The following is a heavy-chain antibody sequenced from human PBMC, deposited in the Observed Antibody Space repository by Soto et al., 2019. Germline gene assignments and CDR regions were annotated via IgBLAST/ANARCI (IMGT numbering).Heavy chain of an antibody. Sequence: SETLSLTCTVSGGSVSSGSYYWSWIRQPPGKGLEWIGYIYYSGSTNYNPSLKSRVTISVDTSKNQFSLKLSSVTAADTAVYYCARGPYDYVWGSYRYRVDYWGQGTLVTV. CDR2: IYYSGST. D-gene: IGHD3-16*02. V-gene: IGHV4-61*01. J-gene: IGHJ4*02. CDR1: GGSVSSGSYY. CDR3: ARGPYDYVWGSYRYRVDY.